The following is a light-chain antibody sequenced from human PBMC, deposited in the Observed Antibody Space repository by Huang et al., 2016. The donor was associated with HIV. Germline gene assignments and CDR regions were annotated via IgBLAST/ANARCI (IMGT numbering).Light chain of an antibody. CDR2: DAF. Sequence: EIVLSQFPATLSLSPGERATLSCRASQSVANYLAWYQQKPGQAPGLLIYDAFTRATGIPARFSGSGSGTDFTLTIGSLEPEDFAVYYCQQRTNGSWTFGQGTKVEIK. J-gene: IGKJ1*01. CDR3: QQRTNGSWT. CDR1: QSVANY. V-gene: IGKV3-11*01.